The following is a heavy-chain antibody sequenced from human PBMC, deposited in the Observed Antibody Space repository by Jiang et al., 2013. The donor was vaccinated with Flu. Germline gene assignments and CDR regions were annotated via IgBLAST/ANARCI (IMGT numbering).Heavy chain of an antibody. V-gene: IGHV3-30*18. D-gene: IGHD2-21*01. Sequence: VQLLESGGGVVQPGRSLRLSCEASGFTFSDYGMHWVRQAPGKGLEWVAVISFDGSNRNYADSVKGRFIIARDDSKNTLSLEMNNLRAEDTAVYYCAKDITVYCGGDCSVFDYWGQGNPVTVSS. J-gene: IGHJ4*02. CDR3: AKDITVYCGGDCSVFDY. CDR1: GFTFSDYG. CDR2: ISFDGSNR.